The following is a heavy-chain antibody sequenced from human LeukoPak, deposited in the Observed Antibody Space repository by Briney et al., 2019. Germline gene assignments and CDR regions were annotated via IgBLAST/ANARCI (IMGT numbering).Heavy chain of an antibody. Sequence: SQTLSLTCTVSGGSISSGSYYWSWIRQPAGKGLEWIGRIYTSGSTNYNPSLKSRVTISVDTSKNQFSLKLSSVTAADTAVYYCASPIAEGAFDYWGQGTLVTVSS. CDR2: IYTSGST. CDR1: GGSISSGSYY. V-gene: IGHV4-61*02. J-gene: IGHJ4*02. D-gene: IGHD4/OR15-4a*01. CDR3: ASPIAEGAFDY.